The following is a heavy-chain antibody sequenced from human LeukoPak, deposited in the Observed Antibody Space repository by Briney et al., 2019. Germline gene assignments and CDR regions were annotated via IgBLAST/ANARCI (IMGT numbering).Heavy chain of an antibody. CDR2: IKQDGSEK. CDR1: GFTFSSYR. Sequence: GGSLRLSCAASGFTFSSYRMSWVRQAPGKGLEWVANIKQDGSEKYYVDSVKGRFTISRDNAKNSLYLQMNSLRAEDTAVYYCARDSAVAGIRTFDYWGQGTLVTASS. V-gene: IGHV3-7*04. CDR3: ARDSAVAGIRTFDY. D-gene: IGHD6-19*01. J-gene: IGHJ4*02.